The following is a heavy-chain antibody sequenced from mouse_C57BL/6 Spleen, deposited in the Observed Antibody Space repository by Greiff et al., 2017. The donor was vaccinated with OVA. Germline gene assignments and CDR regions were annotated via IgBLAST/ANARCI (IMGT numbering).Heavy chain of an antibody. D-gene: IGHD2-4*01. Sequence: QVQLQQSGPELVKPGASVKISCKASGYAFSSSWMNWVKQRPGKGLEWIGRIYPGDGDTNYNGKFKGKATLTADKSSSTAYMQLSSLTSEDSAVYFCARRGDYDGLMDDWGQGTSVTVSS. CDR1: GYAFSSSW. CDR2: IYPGDGDT. V-gene: IGHV1-82*01. J-gene: IGHJ4*01. CDR3: ARRGDYDGLMDD.